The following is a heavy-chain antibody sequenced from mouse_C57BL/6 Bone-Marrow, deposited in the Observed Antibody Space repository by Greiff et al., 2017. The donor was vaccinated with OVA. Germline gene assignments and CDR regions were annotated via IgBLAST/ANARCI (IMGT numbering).Heavy chain of an antibody. J-gene: IGHJ2*01. D-gene: IGHD2-2*01. CDR2: IWSGGST. Sequence: QVQLQQSGPGLVQPSQSLSITCTVSGFSFTSYGVHWVRQSPGKGLEWLGVIWSGGSTDYTAAFISRLSSSKDNSKSQVFFKMNSLQADDTAIDYGARLRWLRRRSDFDYWGQGTTLTVSS. CDR3: ARLRWLRRRSDFDY. CDR1: GFSFTSYG. V-gene: IGHV2-2*01.